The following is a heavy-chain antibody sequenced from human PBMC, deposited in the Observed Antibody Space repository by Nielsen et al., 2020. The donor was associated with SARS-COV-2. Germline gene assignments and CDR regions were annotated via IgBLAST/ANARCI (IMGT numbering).Heavy chain of an antibody. CDR1: GFTISSYS. J-gene: IGHJ6*02. V-gene: IGHV3-21*01. Sequence: GGSLSLSCAASGFTISSYSMNRVRQAPGKGLEWVSSISSSRSDIYYADSVKGRFTISRDNAKNSLYLQMNSLRAEDTAVYYCARDLEDIVVVPAADVHADYYYYYGMDVWGQGTTVTVSS. CDR2: ISSSRSDI. CDR3: ARDLEDIVVVPAADVHADYYYYYGMDV. D-gene: IGHD2-2*01.